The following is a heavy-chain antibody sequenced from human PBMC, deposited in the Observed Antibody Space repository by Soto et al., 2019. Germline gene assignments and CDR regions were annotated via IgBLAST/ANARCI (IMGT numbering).Heavy chain of an antibody. Sequence: EGSLRLSCAASGFTFSSYGMHWVRQAPGKGLEWVAVISNDGSNKYYADSVKGRFTISRDNSKNTLYLQMNSLRAEDTAVYYCAKEWVYDSSGWSFDYWGQGTLVTVSS. CDR2: ISNDGSNK. J-gene: IGHJ4*02. CDR1: GFTFSSYG. CDR3: AKEWVYDSSGWSFDY. D-gene: IGHD3-22*01. V-gene: IGHV3-30*18.